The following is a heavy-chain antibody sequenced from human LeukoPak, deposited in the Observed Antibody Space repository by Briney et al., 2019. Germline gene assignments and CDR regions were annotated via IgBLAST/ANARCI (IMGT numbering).Heavy chain of an antibody. CDR1: AGSINSGGYF. J-gene: IGHJ4*02. V-gene: IGHV4-31*03. D-gene: IGHD2-2*01. CDR3: ARYHCGSTYCPGVDF. Sequence: TLSLTCTVSAGSINSGGYFWTWVRQHPGEGLEWIGYIWNSGNSYYNPSLSSRVIISADSSKSTFSLKLSSVTAADTAVYYCARYHCGSTYCPGVDFYGQGTLVTVSS. CDR2: IWNSGNS.